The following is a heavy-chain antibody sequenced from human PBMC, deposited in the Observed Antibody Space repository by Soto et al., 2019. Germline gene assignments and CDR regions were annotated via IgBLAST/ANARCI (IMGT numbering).Heavy chain of an antibody. V-gene: IGHV3-23*01. Sequence: PVGSLRLSRAASGFTFSSYAMSWVRQAPGKGLEWVSAISGSGGSTYYADSVKGRFTISRDNSKNTLYLQMNSLRAEDTAVYYCAKDLSSIAARWGFDPWGQGTLVTVSS. D-gene: IGHD6-6*01. CDR3: AKDLSSIAARWGFDP. J-gene: IGHJ5*02. CDR2: ISGSGGST. CDR1: GFTFSSYA.